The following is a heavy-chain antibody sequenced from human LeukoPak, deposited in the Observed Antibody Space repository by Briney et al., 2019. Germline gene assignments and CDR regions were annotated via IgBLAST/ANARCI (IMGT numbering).Heavy chain of an antibody. CDR3: ARLGALYYGSEYAFDI. CDR1: GYTFSNSG. CDR2: IIPILGIA. Sequence: ASVKVSCKASGYTFSNSGVSWVRQAPGQGLEWMGRIIPILGIANYAQKFQGRVTITADKSTSTAYMELSSLRSEDTAVYYCARLGALYYGSEYAFDIWGQGTMVTVSS. D-gene: IGHD3-10*01. V-gene: IGHV1-69*04. J-gene: IGHJ3*02.